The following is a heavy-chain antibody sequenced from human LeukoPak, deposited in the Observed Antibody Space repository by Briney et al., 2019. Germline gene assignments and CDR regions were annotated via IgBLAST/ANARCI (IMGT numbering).Heavy chain of an antibody. CDR3: TREGVGGFDS. V-gene: IGHV3-7*01. J-gene: IGHJ5*01. CDR2: IRQDGREK. CDR1: GFTFTSYW. D-gene: IGHD3-10*01. Sequence: GGSLRLSCAASGFTFTSYWLSWVRQAPGKGLEWVANIRQDGREKSYADSVKGRFTISRDNAKTSVYLQMNSLRVEDTAVYYCTREGVGGFDSWGQGTLVTVSS.